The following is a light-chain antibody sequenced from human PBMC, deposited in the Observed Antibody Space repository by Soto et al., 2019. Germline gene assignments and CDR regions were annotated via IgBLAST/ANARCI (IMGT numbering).Light chain of an antibody. CDR2: EVS. CDR3: SSYTSSSTLEV. V-gene: IGLV2-14*01. J-gene: IGLJ1*01. CDR1: SSDVGGYNY. Sequence: QSALIQPASVSGSPGQSITISCTGTSSDVGGYNYVSWYQQHPGKAPKLMIYEVSNRPSGVSNRFSGSKSGNTASLTISGLQAEDEADYYCSSYTSSSTLEVFGTGTKVTV.